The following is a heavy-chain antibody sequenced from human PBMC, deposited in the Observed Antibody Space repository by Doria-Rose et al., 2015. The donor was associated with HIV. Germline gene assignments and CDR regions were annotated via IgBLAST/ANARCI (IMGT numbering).Heavy chain of an antibody. V-gene: IGHV4-39*07. CDR2: IYYSGST. D-gene: IGHD3-3*01. Sequence: QLQESGPGLVKPSETLSLTCSVSGGSISSSSYYWGWIRQPPGKGLESIGSIYYSGSTYYNPSLKSRVTISVDTSKNQFSLRLTSVTAADTAGYYCARGHDFWSVAHWGQGTLVTVSS. CDR1: GGSISSSSYY. CDR3: ARGHDFWSVAH. J-gene: IGHJ4*02.